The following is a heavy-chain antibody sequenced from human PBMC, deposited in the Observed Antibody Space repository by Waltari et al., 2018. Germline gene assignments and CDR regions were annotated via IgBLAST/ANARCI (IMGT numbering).Heavy chain of an antibody. CDR3: ARDQGAGHFGY. CDR1: GFTFSSYW. J-gene: IGHJ4*02. D-gene: IGHD1-26*01. Sequence: EVQLVESGGGLVQPGGSLRLSCAASGFTFSSYWMSWVRQAPGKGLGWVANIKQDGSEKYYVDSVKGRFTISRDNAKNSLYLQMNSLRAEDTAVYYCARDQGAGHFGYWGQGTLVTVSS. V-gene: IGHV3-7*04. CDR2: IKQDGSEK.